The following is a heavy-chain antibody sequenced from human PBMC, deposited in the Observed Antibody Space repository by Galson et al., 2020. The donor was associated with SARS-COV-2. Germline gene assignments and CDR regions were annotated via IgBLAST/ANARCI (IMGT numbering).Heavy chain of an antibody. CDR1: GFTFNTYW. CDR2: IKEDGSEK. Sequence: GGSLRLSCAASGFTFNTYWMSWIRQAPGKGLEWVANIKEDGSEKYYMDSVKGRFTISRDNAKNSLYLQMNSLRAEDTALYFCARDSLAAADNYYHYGLDVWGQGTTVTVSS. J-gene: IGHJ6*02. D-gene: IGHD6-13*01. CDR3: ARDSLAAADNYYHYGLDV. V-gene: IGHV3-7*03.